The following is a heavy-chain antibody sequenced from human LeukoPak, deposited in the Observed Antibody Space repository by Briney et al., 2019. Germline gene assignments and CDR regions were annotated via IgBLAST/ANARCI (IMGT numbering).Heavy chain of an antibody. J-gene: IGHJ4*02. CDR2: ISGSGSTI. Sequence: PGGSLRLSCAASGFTFSSYEMNWVRQAPGKGLEWVSYISGSGSTIYYADSLKGRFTISRDNAKNSLYLQMNSLRAEDTAVYYCARGPYGDYAYYFDYWGQGTLVTVSS. CDR3: ARGPYGDYAYYFDY. V-gene: IGHV3-48*03. CDR1: GFTFSSYE. D-gene: IGHD4-17*01.